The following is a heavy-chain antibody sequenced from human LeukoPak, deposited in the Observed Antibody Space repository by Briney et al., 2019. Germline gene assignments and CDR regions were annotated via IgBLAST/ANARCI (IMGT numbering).Heavy chain of an antibody. Sequence: PSETLSLTCTVSGGSISSSTYYWGWIRQPPGKGLEWIGSIYYSGSTYYNPSLKSRVTISVDTSKNQFSLKLSSVTAADTAVYYCARDGRQYYYDSSGYSKYYFDYWGQGTLVTVSS. CDR1: GGSISSSTYY. CDR2: IYYSGST. V-gene: IGHV4-39*07. J-gene: IGHJ4*02. D-gene: IGHD3-22*01. CDR3: ARDGRQYYYDSSGYSKYYFDY.